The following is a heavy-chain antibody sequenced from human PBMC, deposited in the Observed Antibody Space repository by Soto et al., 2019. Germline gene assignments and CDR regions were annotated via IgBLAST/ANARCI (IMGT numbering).Heavy chain of an antibody. D-gene: IGHD1-26*01. CDR1: GFTFSHYA. CDR2: MSYDGSNE. J-gene: IGHJ4*02. V-gene: IGHV3-30*18. CDR3: AKDGSHNFDD. Sequence: QVQLVESGGGVVQPGRSLRLSCAASGFTFSHYAMHWVRQAPGRGLEWVALMSYDGSNEYYADSVKGRFTISRDNSKNTLYLQMFSLRAEDTAVYYCAKDGSHNFDDWGQGTLVTVSS.